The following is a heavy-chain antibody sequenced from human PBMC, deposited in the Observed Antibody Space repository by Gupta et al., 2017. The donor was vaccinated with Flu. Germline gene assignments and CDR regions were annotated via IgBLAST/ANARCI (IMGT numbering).Heavy chain of an antibody. Sequence: SYSMNWVRQAPGKGLEWVSSISSSSSYIYYADSVKGRFTISRDNAKNSLYLQMNSLRAEDTAVYYCARGESEGGYYYGMDVWGQGTTVTVSS. CDR2: ISSSSSYI. J-gene: IGHJ6*02. V-gene: IGHV3-21*01. CDR3: ARGESEGGYYYGMDV. CDR1: SYS. D-gene: IGHD1-26*01.